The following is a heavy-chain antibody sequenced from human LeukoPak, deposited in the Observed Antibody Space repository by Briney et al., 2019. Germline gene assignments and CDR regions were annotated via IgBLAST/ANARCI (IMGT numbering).Heavy chain of an antibody. CDR1: GGSISSYY. D-gene: IGHD6-19*01. V-gene: IGHV4-59*08. CDR3: ARISRWYWYADY. CDR2: IYYSGST. Sequence: SETLSLTCTVSGGSISSYYWSWIREPPGKGLEWVWYIYYSGSTNYNPSLKSRVTISVDTSKNQFSLTLSSVTAADTAVYYCARISRWYWYADYWGQGTLVTVSS. J-gene: IGHJ4*02.